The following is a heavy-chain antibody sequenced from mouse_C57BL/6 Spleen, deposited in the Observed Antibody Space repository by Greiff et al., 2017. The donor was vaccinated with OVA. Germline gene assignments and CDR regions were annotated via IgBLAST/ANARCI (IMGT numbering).Heavy chain of an antibody. CDR1: GFTFSDYG. Sequence: EVQLQESGGGLVKPGGSLKLSCAASGFTFSDYGMHWVRQAPEKGLEWVAYISSGSSTIYYADTVKGRFTISRDNAKNTLFLQMTSLRSEDTAMYYCARTGYLYAMDYWGQGTSVTVSS. CDR2: ISSGSSTI. CDR3: ARTGYLYAMDY. V-gene: IGHV5-17*01. D-gene: IGHD2-2*01. J-gene: IGHJ4*01.